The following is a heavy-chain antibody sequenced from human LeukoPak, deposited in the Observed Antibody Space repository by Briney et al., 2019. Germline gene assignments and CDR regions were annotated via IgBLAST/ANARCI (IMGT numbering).Heavy chain of an antibody. V-gene: IGHV4-61*01. Sequence: PSETLSLTCTVPGGSVSSGSYYWSWIRQPPGKGLEWIGYIHYSGSTNCNPSLKSRVTILVDTSKNQFSLKLTSVTAADTAVYSCASSDYYDSSGYSFDYWGQGTLVIVSS. CDR2: IHYSGST. J-gene: IGHJ4*02. D-gene: IGHD3-22*01. CDR1: GGSVSSGSYY. CDR3: ASSDYYDSSGYSFDY.